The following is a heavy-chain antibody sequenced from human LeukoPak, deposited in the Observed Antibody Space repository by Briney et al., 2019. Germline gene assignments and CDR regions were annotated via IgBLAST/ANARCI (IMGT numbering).Heavy chain of an antibody. Sequence: GGSLRLSCTASGFTFDDHGMSWVRQAPGKGLGWVSAINWNGGSTGYADSVKGRFTISRDNARNSLYLQMNSLRAEDTVVYYCAKGFYCSSSTCLDYWGQGTLVTVSS. CDR2: INWNGGST. CDR1: GFTFDDHG. D-gene: IGHD2-2*01. CDR3: AKGFYCSSSTCLDY. J-gene: IGHJ4*02. V-gene: IGHV3-20*04.